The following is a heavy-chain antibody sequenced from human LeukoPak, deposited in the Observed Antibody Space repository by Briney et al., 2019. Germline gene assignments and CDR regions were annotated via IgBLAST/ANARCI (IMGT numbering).Heavy chain of an antibody. V-gene: IGHV1-2*02. D-gene: IGHD3-10*01. Sequence: ASLKVSCKASGDTFTGYYMHWVRQAPGQGLEWMGWINPNSGGTNYAQKFQGRVTMTRDTSISTAYMELSRLRSDDTAVYYCGREGGSGSYPYYYYGMDVWGQGTTVTVSS. CDR1: GDTFTGYY. CDR3: GREGGSGSYPYYYYGMDV. CDR2: INPNSGGT. J-gene: IGHJ6*02.